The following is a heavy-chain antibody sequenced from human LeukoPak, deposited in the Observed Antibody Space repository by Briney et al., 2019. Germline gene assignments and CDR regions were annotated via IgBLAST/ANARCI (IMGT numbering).Heavy chain of an antibody. Sequence: SVKVSCKASGGTFSSYYISWVRQAPGQGLEWMGRIGPLFGTANYAQNFQGRVTITTDESKSTAYMELSSLRSEDTAVYYCARDGSNYYDSTGYPIEDYWGQGTLVTVSS. V-gene: IGHV1-69*05. CDR1: GGTFSSYY. J-gene: IGHJ4*02. CDR2: IGPLFGTA. CDR3: ARDGSNYYDSTGYPIEDY. D-gene: IGHD3-22*01.